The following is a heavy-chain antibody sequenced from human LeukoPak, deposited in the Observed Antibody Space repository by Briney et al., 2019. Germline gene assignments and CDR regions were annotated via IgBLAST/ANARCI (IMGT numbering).Heavy chain of an antibody. CDR2: ISSSSSTI. J-gene: IGHJ3*02. Sequence: GGSLRLSCAASGFTFSSYSMNWVRQAPGKGLEWVSYISSSSSTIYYADSVKGRFTISRDNAENSLYLQMNSLRAEDTAVYYCARRGYYDFWSGLDAFDIWGQGTMVTVSS. D-gene: IGHD3-3*01. CDR3: ARRGYYDFWSGLDAFDI. V-gene: IGHV3-48*01. CDR1: GFTFSSYS.